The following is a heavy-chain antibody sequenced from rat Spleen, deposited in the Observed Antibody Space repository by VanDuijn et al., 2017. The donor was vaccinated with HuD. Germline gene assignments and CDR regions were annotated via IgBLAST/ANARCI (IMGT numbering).Heavy chain of an antibody. CDR1: GFTFSDYY. D-gene: IGHD4-3*01. V-gene: IGHV5-29*01. CDR2: ISYDGSST. CDR3: ARRYNSGPRYYVMDA. J-gene: IGHJ4*01. Sequence: EVQLVESDGGLVQPGRSLKLSCAASGFTFSDYYMAWVRQAPTKGLEWVATISYDGSSTYYRDSVKGRFTISRDNAKSTLYLQMDSLRSEDTATYYCARRYNSGPRYYVMDAWGQGASVTVSS.